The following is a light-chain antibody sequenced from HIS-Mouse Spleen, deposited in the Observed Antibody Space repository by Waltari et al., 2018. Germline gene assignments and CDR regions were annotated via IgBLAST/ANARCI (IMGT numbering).Light chain of an antibody. CDR3: QAWDSSYSV. Sequence: SYELTQPPSVSVSPGQTASFTCSGDKLGDKYACWYQQKPGQSPVLVIYQDSKRPSGIPERFSGSNSGNTATLTISGTQAMDEADYYCQAWDSSYSVFGGGTKLTVL. J-gene: IGLJ2*01. CDR1: KLGDKY. CDR2: QDS. V-gene: IGLV3-1*01.